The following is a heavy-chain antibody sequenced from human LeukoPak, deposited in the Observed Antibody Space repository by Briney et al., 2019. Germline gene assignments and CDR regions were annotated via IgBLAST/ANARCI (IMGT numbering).Heavy chain of an antibody. CDR2: INHSGST. J-gene: IGHJ6*03. Sequence: PSETLSLTCAVYGGSFSGYYWSWIRQPPGKGLEWIGEINHSGSTNYNPSLKSRVTISVDTSKNQFSLKLSSVTAADTAMYYCATHGQVNYYYYMDVWGKGTTVTVSS. V-gene: IGHV4-34*01. D-gene: IGHD2-8*01. CDR3: ATHGQVNYYYYMDV. CDR1: GGSFSGYY.